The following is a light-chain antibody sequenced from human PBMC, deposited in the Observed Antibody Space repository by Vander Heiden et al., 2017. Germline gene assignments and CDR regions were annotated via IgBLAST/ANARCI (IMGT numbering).Light chain of an antibody. Sequence: QSVLTQPPSVSAAPGQKVTIPCSGSRSNIGNNYVSWYQQLPGTVPKLLIYDNNRRPSGIPDRFSGSKSGTSATLGITGLQTGDEADYYCGTWDSSLSAVVFGGGTKLTVL. J-gene: IGLJ2*01. CDR3: GTWDSSLSAVV. CDR1: RSNIGNNY. CDR2: DNN. V-gene: IGLV1-51*01.